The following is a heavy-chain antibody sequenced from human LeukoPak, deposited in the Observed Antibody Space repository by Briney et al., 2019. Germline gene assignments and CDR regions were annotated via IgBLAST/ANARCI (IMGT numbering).Heavy chain of an antibody. J-gene: IGHJ4*02. CDR2: IHRSGRP. D-gene: IGHD1-14*01. Sequence: SSETLSLTCTVSLDSTTSHFWSWVRQPPGKGLEWIGEIHRSGRPNYNPSLQSRVTISIDRSRNQIVLELSSVTAADTAFYYCAREILGGFNPGAYWGQGTLVTVSS. V-gene: IGHV4-59*11. CDR3: AREILGGFNPGAY. CDR1: LDSTTSHF.